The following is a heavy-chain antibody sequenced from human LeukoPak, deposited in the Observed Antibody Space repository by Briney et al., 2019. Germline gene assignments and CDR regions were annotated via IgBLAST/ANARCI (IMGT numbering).Heavy chain of an antibody. CDR1: AFTLSNAW. V-gene: IGHV3-15*01. CDR2: IKSKADGRTT. CDR3: TTQGWGAVAGTYYYMDV. D-gene: IGHD6-19*01. J-gene: IGHJ6*03. Sequence: GGYLTRSGATFAFTLSNAWMGWDRHVQGKGLEWVGRIKSKADGRTTDYAAPVKGRFTISRDDSKNTLYLQMNSLKTEDTAVYYCTTQGWGAVAGTYYYMDVWGKGTTVTVSS.